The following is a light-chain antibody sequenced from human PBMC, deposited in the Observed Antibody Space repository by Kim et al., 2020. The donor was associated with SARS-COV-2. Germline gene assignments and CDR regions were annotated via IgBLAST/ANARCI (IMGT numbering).Light chain of an antibody. CDR1: SLRSYY. Sequence: SSELTQDPAVSVALGQTVRITCRGDSLRSYYASWYQQKPGQAPLLVIYGKNNRPSGIPDRFSGSSSGNTASLTITGAQAEDEADYYCKSRDSSGKVVFGGGTQLTVL. CDR2: GKN. V-gene: IGLV3-19*01. CDR3: KSRDSSGKVV. J-gene: IGLJ2*01.